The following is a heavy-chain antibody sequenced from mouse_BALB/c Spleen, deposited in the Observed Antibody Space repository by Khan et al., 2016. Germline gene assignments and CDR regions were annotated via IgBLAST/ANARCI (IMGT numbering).Heavy chain of an antibody. CDR1: GFNIKDTY. V-gene: IGHV14-3*02. CDR2: IDPANGNT. Sequence: VQLQQPGAELVKPGASVKLSCTASGFNIKDTYMHWVKQRPEKGLEWIGRIDPANGNTKYDPKFQGKATITADTSSNTAYLQLSSLTSEDTAVYYCARAGNYAYWGQGTLFTVAA. D-gene: IGHD2-1*01. J-gene: IGHJ3*01. CDR3: ARAGNYAY.